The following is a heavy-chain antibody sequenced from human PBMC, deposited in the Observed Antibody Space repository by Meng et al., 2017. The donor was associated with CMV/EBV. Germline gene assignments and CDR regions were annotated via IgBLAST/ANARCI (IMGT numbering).Heavy chain of an antibody. CDR2: ISSSGSTI. CDR1: GGSISSYY. CDR3: VKEHVMDV. Sequence: LSLTCTVSGGSISSYYWSWIRQAPGKGLEWVSYISSSGSTIYYADSVKGRFTISRDNSKNTLYLQMNSLSAEDTAVYYCVKEHVMDVWGQGTTVTVSS. J-gene: IGHJ6*02. V-gene: IGHV3-11*04.